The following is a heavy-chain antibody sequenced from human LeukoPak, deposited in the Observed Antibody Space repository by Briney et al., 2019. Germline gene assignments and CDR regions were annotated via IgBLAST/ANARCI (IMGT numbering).Heavy chain of an antibody. D-gene: IGHD3-22*01. CDR3: ARTIVVVIPDAFDI. Sequence: PSETLSLTCTVSGYSISSGYYWGWIRQPPGKGLEWIGTIYHSGSTYYNPSLKSRVTISVDTSNNLFSLKLSSVTAADTAVYYCARTIVVVIPDAFDIWGRGTMVTVSS. J-gene: IGHJ3*02. V-gene: IGHV4-38-2*02. CDR2: IYHSGST. CDR1: GYSISSGYY.